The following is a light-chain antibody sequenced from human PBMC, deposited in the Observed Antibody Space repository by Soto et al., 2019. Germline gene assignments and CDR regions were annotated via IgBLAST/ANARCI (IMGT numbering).Light chain of an antibody. CDR1: QSVSSY. CDR2: DAP. CDR3: QRRSNWPPT. V-gene: IGKV3-11*01. J-gene: IGKJ4*01. Sequence: EIVLTQSPATLSLSPGERATLSCRASQSVSSYLAWYQQKPGQAPRLLIYDAPNRATGIAARLSGSGSGIDFTLTISSLEPEDFAVYYCQRRSNWPPTFGGGTKVEIK.